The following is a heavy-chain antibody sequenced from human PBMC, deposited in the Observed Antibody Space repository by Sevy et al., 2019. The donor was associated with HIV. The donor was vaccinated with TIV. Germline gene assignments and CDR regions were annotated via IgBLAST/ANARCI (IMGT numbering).Heavy chain of an antibody. CDR1: GYTFTSYG. D-gene: IGHD7-27*01. J-gene: IGHJ4*02. V-gene: IGHV1-18*01. Sequence: ASVKVSCKASGYTFTSYGISWVRQAPGQGLEWMGWISAYNGNTNYAQKLQGRVTMTTDTSTSTAYMELRSLRSDNTAVYYCARDGYLGTESYYFDYWGQGTLVTVSS. CDR2: ISAYNGNT. CDR3: ARDGYLGTESYYFDY.